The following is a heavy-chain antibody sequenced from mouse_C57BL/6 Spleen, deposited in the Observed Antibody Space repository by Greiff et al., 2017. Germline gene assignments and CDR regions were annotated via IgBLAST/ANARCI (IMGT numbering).Heavy chain of an antibody. V-gene: IGHV1-4*01. D-gene: IGHD1-1*01. CDR2: INPSSGYT. Sequence: QVQLQQSGAELARPGASVKMSCKASGYTFTSYTMHWVKQRPGQGLEWIGYINPSSGYTKYNQKFKDKATLTADKSSSTAYMQLSSLTSEDSAVXYCARSHYGSSYNFDYWGQGTTLTVSS. CDR1: GYTFTSYT. J-gene: IGHJ2*01. CDR3: ARSHYGSSYNFDY.